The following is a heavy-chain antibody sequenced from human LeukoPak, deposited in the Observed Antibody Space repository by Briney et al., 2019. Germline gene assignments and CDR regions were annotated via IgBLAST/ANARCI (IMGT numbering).Heavy chain of an antibody. Sequence: SETLSLTCTVSGGSISSGRYYWSWIRQPAGKGLEWIGRIYTSGSTNYNPSLKSRVTISVDTSKNQFSLKLNSLTTADTAVYYCTRGAGWLIDYWGQGILVTVSS. CDR3: TRGAGWLIDY. V-gene: IGHV4-61*02. J-gene: IGHJ4*02. CDR1: GGSISSGRYY. D-gene: IGHD3-16*01. CDR2: IYTSGST.